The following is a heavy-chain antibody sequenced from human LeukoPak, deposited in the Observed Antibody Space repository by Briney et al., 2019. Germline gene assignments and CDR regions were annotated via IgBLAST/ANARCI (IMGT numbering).Heavy chain of an antibody. Sequence: GGSLRLSCAASGFTFSSYTMNWVRQAPGKGLEWVSSISSSSSYVYYADSVKGRFTISRDNAKNSLFLQMNSLRAEDTAVYYCARATSDNILTGYYSPWGQGTLVTVSS. CDR3: ARATSDNILTGYYSP. CDR2: ISSSSSYV. V-gene: IGHV3-21*01. J-gene: IGHJ5*02. CDR1: GFTFSSYT. D-gene: IGHD3-9*01.